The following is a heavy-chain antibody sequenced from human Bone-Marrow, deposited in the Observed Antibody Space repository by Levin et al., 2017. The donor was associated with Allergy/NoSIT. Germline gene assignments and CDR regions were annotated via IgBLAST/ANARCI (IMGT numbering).Heavy chain of an antibody. J-gene: IGHJ5*02. CDR1: GYTFTDYY. Sequence: ASVKVSCKVSGYTFTDYYMHWVQQAPGKGLEWMGLVDPEDGETIYAEKFQGRVTITADTSTDTAYMELSSLRSEDTAVYYCATGPHANGDPGWRFDPWGQGTLVTVSS. CDR3: ATGPHANGDPGWRFDP. CDR2: VDPEDGET. D-gene: IGHD4-17*01. V-gene: IGHV1-69-2*01.